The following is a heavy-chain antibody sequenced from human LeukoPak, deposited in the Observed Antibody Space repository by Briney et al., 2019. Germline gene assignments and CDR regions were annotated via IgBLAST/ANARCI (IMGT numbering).Heavy chain of an antibody. CDR3: AKGGSGWDEYFQH. V-gene: IGHV3-33*06. J-gene: IGHJ1*01. D-gene: IGHD6-19*01. CDR2: IWYDGSNK. Sequence: GRSLRLSCAASGFTFSTYGMHWVRQAPGKGLEWVAVIWYDGSNKYYTDSVKGRFTMSRDNSKNTLYLQMNSLRAEDTAVYYCAKGGSGWDEYFQHWGQGTLVTVSS. CDR1: GFTFSTYG.